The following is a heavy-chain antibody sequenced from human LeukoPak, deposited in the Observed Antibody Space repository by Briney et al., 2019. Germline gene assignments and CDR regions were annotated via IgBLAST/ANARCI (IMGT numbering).Heavy chain of an antibody. V-gene: IGHV3-23*01. Sequence: PGGSLRLSCTASGFTFSSYAMNWVRQAPGKGLEWVSGIGAGGTFTYYADSVKGRFTISRDNSRNTLYLQMNSLRAEDTAVYYCARETRIVGAAAVWGQGTTVTVSS. J-gene: IGHJ6*02. CDR1: GFTFSSYA. CDR3: ARETRIVGAAAV. D-gene: IGHD1-26*01. CDR2: IGAGGTFT.